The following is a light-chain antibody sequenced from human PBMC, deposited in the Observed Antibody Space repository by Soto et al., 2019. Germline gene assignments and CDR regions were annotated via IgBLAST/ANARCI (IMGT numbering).Light chain of an antibody. CDR3: QQYGSSPGT. CDR2: GAS. J-gene: IGKJ1*01. V-gene: IGKV3-20*01. CDR1: QSVSSSY. Sequence: EIVLTQSPGTLSLSPGERATLSCRASQSVSSSYLAWYQQKPGQAPRRLIYGASSRATGIPDRFSGSGSGTDFTLTISRLEPEDFAVYYCQQYGSSPGTFGQGTKV.